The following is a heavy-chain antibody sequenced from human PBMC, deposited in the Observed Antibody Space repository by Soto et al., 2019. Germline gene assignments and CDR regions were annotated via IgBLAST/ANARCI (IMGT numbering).Heavy chain of an antibody. J-gene: IGHJ4*02. CDR2: IIPIFGTA. CDR1: GGTFSSYA. D-gene: IGHD6-13*01. CDR3: ARDVRYSSSWLFDY. Sequence: GASVKVSCKASGGTFSSYAISWVRQAPGQGLEWMGGIIPIFGTANYAQKFQGRVTITADESTSTAYMELSSLRSEDTAVYYCARDVRYSSSWLFDYWGQGTLVTVSS. V-gene: IGHV1-69*13.